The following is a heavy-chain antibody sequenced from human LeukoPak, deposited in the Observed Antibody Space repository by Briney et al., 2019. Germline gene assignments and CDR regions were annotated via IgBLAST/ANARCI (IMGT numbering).Heavy chain of an antibody. Sequence: ASVKVSCKASGYTFTGYYMHWVRQAPGQGLEWMGWINPNSGGTNYAQKFQGRVTMTRDTSISTAYMELSRLRSDDTAVYYCARSDVGSGYYYDYYYGMDVWGQGTTVTVSS. CDR2: INPNSGGT. V-gene: IGHV1-2*02. J-gene: IGHJ6*02. D-gene: IGHD3-22*01. CDR1: GYTFTGYY. CDR3: ARSDVGSGYYYDYYYGMDV.